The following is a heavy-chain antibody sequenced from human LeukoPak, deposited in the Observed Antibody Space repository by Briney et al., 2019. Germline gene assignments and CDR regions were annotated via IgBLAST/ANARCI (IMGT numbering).Heavy chain of an antibody. V-gene: IGHV1-46*01. Sequence: ASVKVSCKASGYTVTSNYIHWVRQATGQGLEWMGMIYPRDGSTSYAQKFQGRVTVTRDTSTSTVHMELSGLRSEDTAVYYCARDQEGSDYWGQGTLVTVSS. J-gene: IGHJ4*02. CDR2: IYPRDGST. CDR1: GYTVTSNY. CDR3: ARDQEGSDY.